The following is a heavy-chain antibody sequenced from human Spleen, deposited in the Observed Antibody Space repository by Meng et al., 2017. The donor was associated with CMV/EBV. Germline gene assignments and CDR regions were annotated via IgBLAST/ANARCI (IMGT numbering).Heavy chain of an antibody. D-gene: IGHD1-26*01. CDR2: INPNSGDT. Sequence: SGSRFNGFYTHWVRQAPGQGLEWMGHINPNSGDTKYAQKFEGRVSMTRDTSISTVYMELSSLRSDDTAFYYCTRRPLGSTRPFDYWGQGTLVTVSS. CDR1: GSRFNGFY. J-gene: IGHJ4*02. V-gene: IGHV1-2*06. CDR3: TRRPLGSTRPFDY.